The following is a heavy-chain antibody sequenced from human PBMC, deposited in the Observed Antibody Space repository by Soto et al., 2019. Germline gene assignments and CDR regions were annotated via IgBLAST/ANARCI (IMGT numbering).Heavy chain of an antibody. CDR1: GFTFSSYA. CDR2: ISGSGGST. CDR3: AHTGTSGYLYYYYYGMDV. V-gene: IGHV3-23*01. Sequence: PGGSLRLSCAASGFTFSSYAMSWVRQAPGKGLEWVSAISGSGGSTYYADSVKGRFTISRDNSKNTLYLQMNSLRAEDTAVYYCAHTGTSGYLYYYYYGMDVWGQGTTVTVSS. D-gene: IGHD3-22*01. J-gene: IGHJ6*02.